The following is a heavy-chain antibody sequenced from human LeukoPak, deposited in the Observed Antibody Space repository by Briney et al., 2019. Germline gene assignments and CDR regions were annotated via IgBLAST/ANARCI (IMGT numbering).Heavy chain of an antibody. J-gene: IGHJ4*02. Sequence: GASVKVSCKASGYTFTSYYMHWVRQAPAQGLEGVGIINPSGGSTNYAQKFQGRVTMTRDMSTNTVYMELSSVRSADTAVYYCARGKIAAVPYYFDYWGQGTLVTVSS. CDR3: ARGKIAAVPYYFDY. D-gene: IGHD6-13*01. CDR2: INPSGGST. CDR1: GYTFTSYY. V-gene: IGHV1-46*01.